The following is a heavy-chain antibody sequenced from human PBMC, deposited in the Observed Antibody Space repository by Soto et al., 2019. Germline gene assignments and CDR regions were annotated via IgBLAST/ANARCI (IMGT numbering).Heavy chain of an antibody. Sequence: PSETLSLTCTVSGGSISSSSYSWGWIRQPPGKGPEWIGTFYHSGSTYYNPSLKSRVTVSIDRSKNQFSLKLSSVTAADTAVYYCARVPDYWGQGILVTVSS. V-gene: IGHV4-39*07. D-gene: IGHD2-2*01. CDR1: GGSISSSSYS. CDR2: FYHSGST. J-gene: IGHJ4*02. CDR3: ARVPDY.